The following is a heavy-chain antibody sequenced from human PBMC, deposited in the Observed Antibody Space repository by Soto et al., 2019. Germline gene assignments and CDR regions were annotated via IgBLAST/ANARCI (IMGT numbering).Heavy chain of an antibody. D-gene: IGHD2-2*01. CDR1: GFTFSSYS. CDR2: ISSSSSNI. J-gene: IGHJ6*03. CDR3: ARDEYQLRRGRDYYYYMDV. V-gene: IGHV3-21*05. Sequence: GGSLRLSCAASGFTFSSYSMNWVRQAPGKGLEWVSYISSSSSNIYYADSVKGRFTISRDNAKNSLYLQMNSLRAEDTAVYYCARDEYQLRRGRDYYYYMDVWGKGTTVTVSS.